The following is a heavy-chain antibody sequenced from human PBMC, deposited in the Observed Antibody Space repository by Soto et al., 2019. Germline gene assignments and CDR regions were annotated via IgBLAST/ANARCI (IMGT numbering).Heavy chain of an antibody. Sequence: QIQLVQSAAEVKKPGASVKVSCKTSGYTFVSYGISWVRQAPGQGLEWMGWISPYNGNTNFAQRFRGRVTLTTDTSPHIVYMDVASLKSAVTAGYYFSRDQTFLDRSGYYEHWGQVTLITVSS. CDR1: GYTFVSYG. V-gene: IGHV1-18*04. CDR2: ISPYNGNT. D-gene: IGHD3-22*01. J-gene: IGHJ1*01. CDR3: SRDQTFLDRSGYYEH.